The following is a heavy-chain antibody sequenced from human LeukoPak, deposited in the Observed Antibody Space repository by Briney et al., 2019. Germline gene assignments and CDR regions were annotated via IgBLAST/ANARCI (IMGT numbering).Heavy chain of an antibody. D-gene: IGHD1-26*01. Sequence: ASMKVSCKASGYTFTVYFIHWVRQAPGQGLEWVGRINPNSGATDYAQKFQGRVTMTRDTSISTAYMELSSLKSDDTAVYYCAKIGSSHDFDYWGQGTLITVSS. V-gene: IGHV1-2*06. CDR3: AKIGSSHDFDY. J-gene: IGHJ4*02. CDR2: INPNSGAT. CDR1: GYTFTVYF.